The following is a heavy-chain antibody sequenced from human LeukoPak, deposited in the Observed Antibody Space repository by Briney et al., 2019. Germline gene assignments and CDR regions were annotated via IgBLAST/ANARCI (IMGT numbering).Heavy chain of an antibody. D-gene: IGHD4-23*01. CDR3: ARVGVTPVPDY. Sequence: SETLSLTCTVSGGSVSSGSYYWSWIRQHPGKGLEWIGYIYYSGSTYYNPSLKSRVTISVDTSKNQFSLKLSSVTAADTAVYYCARVGVTPVPDYWGQGTLVTVSS. V-gene: IGHV4-31*03. J-gene: IGHJ4*02. CDR2: IYYSGST. CDR1: GGSVSSGSYY.